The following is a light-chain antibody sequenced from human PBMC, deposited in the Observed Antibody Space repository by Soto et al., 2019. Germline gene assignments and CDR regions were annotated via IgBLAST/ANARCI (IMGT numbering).Light chain of an antibody. CDR3: QQFSSYPLT. CDR2: DAS. Sequence: EIVITQSPATLSVSPGERATLSCRASQGVRSKLAWYQQKPGQAPRLLIYDASTRATGIPDRFSGSGSGTDFTLTISRLEPEDFAVYYCQQFSSYPLTFGGGTKVDIK. CDR1: QGVRSK. V-gene: IGKV3-15*01. J-gene: IGKJ4*01.